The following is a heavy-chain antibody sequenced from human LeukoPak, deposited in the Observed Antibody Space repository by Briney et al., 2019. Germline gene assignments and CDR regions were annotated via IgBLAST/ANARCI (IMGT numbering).Heavy chain of an antibody. J-gene: IGHJ5*02. CDR2: IYYSGST. CDR1: GGSISSSSYY. D-gene: IGHD3-3*01. Sequence: SETLSLTCTVSGGSISSSSYYWGWIRQPPGKGLEWIGSIYYSGSTYYNPSLKSRVTISVDTSKNQFSLKLSSVTAADTAVYYCARLSPIFGVVTWFDPWGQGTLVTVSS. CDR3: ARLSPIFGVVTWFDP. V-gene: IGHV4-39*01.